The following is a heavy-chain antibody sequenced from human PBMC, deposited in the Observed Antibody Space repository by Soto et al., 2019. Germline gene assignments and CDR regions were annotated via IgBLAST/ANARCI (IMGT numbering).Heavy chain of an antibody. CDR1: GYTFTSYG. V-gene: IGHV1-18*01. CDR3: ARVGSSGWYTPYYYYGMDV. D-gene: IGHD6-19*01. Sequence: ASVKVSCKASGYTFTSYGISWVRQAPGQGLEWMGWISAYNGNTNCAQKLQGRVTMTTDTSTSTAYMELRSLRSDDTAVYYCARVGSSGWYTPYYYYGMDVWGQGTTVTVSS. CDR2: ISAYNGNT. J-gene: IGHJ6*02.